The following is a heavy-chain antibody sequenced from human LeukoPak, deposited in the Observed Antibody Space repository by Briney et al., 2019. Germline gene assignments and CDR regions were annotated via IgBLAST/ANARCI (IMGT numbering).Heavy chain of an antibody. CDR1: GFTFGSYW. D-gene: IGHD1-26*01. CDR2: IKQYGNER. CDR3: VRGGSRLIGAFDI. J-gene: IGHJ3*02. V-gene: IGHV3-7*01. Sequence: PGGSLRLSCAASGFTFGSYWMNWVRQAPGKGLEWVANIKQYGNERYYVDSAKGRFTISRDNAKNSLLLQMNSLRAEDTAVYYCVRGGSRLIGAFDIWGQGTMVTVSS.